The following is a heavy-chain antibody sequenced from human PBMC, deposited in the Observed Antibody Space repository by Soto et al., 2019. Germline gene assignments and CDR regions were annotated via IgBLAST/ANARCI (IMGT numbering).Heavy chain of an antibody. J-gene: IGHJ4*02. CDR2: IYYSGST. CDR1: GGSISSSSYY. V-gene: IGHV4-39*01. CDR3: ARGSGNIVATIREEYFDY. D-gene: IGHD5-12*01. Sequence: ETLSLTCTVSGGSISSSSYYWGWIRQPPGKGLEWIGSIYYSGSTYYNPSLKSRVTISVDTSKNQFSLKLSSVTAADTAVYYCARGSGNIVATIREEYFDYWGQGTLVTVSS.